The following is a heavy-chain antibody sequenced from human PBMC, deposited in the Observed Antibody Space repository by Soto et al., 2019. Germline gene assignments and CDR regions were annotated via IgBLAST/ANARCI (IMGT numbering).Heavy chain of an antibody. J-gene: IGHJ4*02. CDR2: ISHDGSNK. CDR1: GFPFSRYE. D-gene: IGHD3-22*01. Sequence: GGSLRLSCAASGFPFSRYEIHWVRQVPGRGLEWVALISHDGSNKHYVDSVKGRFIISRDNSKNTVYLQMNSLRTEDTALYYCAKDADFDTRNLRHWGQGTLVTVSS. CDR3: AKDADFDTRNLRH. V-gene: IGHV3-30*18.